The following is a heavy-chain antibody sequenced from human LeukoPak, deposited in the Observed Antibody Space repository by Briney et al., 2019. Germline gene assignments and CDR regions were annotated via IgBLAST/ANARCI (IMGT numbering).Heavy chain of an antibody. V-gene: IGHV3-23*01. CDR1: GFTFSSYG. Sequence: GGSLRLSCAASGFTFSSYGMSWVRQAPGKGLEGVSVMSGSGGSTYYADSVKGRFTISRDNSKNTLYLQMNSLRAEDTAVYYCAKVPDPIYSSGWYRQGFDYWGQGTLVTVSS. CDR2: MSGSGGST. CDR3: AKVPDPIYSSGWYRQGFDY. J-gene: IGHJ4*02. D-gene: IGHD6-19*01.